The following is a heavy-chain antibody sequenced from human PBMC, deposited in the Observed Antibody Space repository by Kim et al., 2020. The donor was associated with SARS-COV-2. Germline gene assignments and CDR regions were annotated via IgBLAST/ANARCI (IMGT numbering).Heavy chain of an antibody. D-gene: IGHD4-17*01. J-gene: IGHJ4*02. CDR3: ARGSGGYGVSRPDY. Sequence: SETLSLTCSVSGGSFSGHYWNWIRQPPGKGLEWIGEINHSGGTNYNPSLKSRVTISVDTSKSHFSLNLRFVTAADTAVYYCARGSGGYGVSRPDYWGQGTLVTVSS. CDR2: INHSGGT. V-gene: IGHV4-34*01. CDR1: GGSFSGHY.